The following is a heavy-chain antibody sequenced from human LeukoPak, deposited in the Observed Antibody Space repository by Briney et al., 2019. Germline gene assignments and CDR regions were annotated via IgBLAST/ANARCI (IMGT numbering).Heavy chain of an antibody. D-gene: IGHD7-27*01. V-gene: IGHV3-21*01. CDR1: GFTFSSYS. CDR2: ISSSSSYI. CDR3: GRGHWGLDY. J-gene: IGHJ4*02. Sequence: GGSLRLSCAASGFTFSSYSMNWVRQAPGKGLEWVSSISSSSSYIYYADSVKGRFITSRDNAKSSLYLQMNSLRAEDTALYYCGRGHWGLDYWGQGALVTVSS.